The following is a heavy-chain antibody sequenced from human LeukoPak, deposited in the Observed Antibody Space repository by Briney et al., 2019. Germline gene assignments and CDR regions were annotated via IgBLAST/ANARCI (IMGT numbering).Heavy chain of an antibody. CDR3: ARVKVYYGSGSSRPFDP. CDR1: GGSFSGYY. J-gene: IGHJ5*02. Sequence: SETLSLTCAVYGGSFSGYYWSWIRQPPGKGPEWIGEINHSGSTNYNPSLKSRVTISVDTSKNQFSLKLSSVTAADTAVYYCARVKVYYGSGSSRPFDPWGQGTLSPSPQ. V-gene: IGHV4-34*01. D-gene: IGHD3-10*01. CDR2: INHSGST.